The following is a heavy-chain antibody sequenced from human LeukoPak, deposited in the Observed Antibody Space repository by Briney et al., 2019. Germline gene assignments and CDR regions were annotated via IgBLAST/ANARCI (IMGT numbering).Heavy chain of an antibody. CDR1: GFTFSDYY. J-gene: IGHJ4*02. CDR2: ISSRSSTI. CDR3: AKETIYGAGSYCDY. Sequence: GGSLRLSCAASGFTFSDYYMSWIRQAPGKGLEWVSYISSRSSTIYYADSVKGRFTISRDNSKNTLYLQMNSLRAEDTALYYCAKETIYGAGSYCDYWGQGTLVTVSS. D-gene: IGHD3-10*01. V-gene: IGHV3-11*04.